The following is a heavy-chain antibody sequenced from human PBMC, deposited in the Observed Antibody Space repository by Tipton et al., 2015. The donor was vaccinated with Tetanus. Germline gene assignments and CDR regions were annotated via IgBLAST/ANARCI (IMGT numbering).Heavy chain of an antibody. CDR3: ARANYDFPNKGPFDF. Sequence: GLVKPSETLALTCTVSGGSVNDGRFYWTWIRQPPGKGLEWLAYISPSGRSNSNYSLKSRITVSQDKSKNQFSLKLTSVTAADTAVYYCARANYDFPNKGPFDFWGQGILVLVSS. D-gene: IGHD3-3*01. CDR2: ISPSGRS. V-gene: IGHV4-61*01. CDR1: GGSVNDGRFY. J-gene: IGHJ4*02.